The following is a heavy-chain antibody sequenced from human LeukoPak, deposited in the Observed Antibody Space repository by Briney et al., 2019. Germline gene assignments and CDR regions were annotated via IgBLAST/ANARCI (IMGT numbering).Heavy chain of an antibody. J-gene: IGHJ3*02. Sequence: GGSLRLSCAASGFTFSDYYMSWIRQAPGKGLEWVSYISSSGSTIYYADSVKGRFTISRDNAKNSLYLQMNSLRAEDTAVYYCANLDPGLPLLSDAFDIWGQGTMVTVSS. V-gene: IGHV3-11*01. D-gene: IGHD1-1*01. CDR3: ANLDPGLPLLSDAFDI. CDR1: GFTFSDYY. CDR2: ISSSGSTI.